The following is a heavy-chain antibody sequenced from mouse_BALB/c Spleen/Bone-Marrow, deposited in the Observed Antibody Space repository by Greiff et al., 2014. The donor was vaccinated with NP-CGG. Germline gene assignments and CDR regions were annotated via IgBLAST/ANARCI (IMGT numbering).Heavy chain of an antibody. CDR3: ARAITDAMDD. Sequence: VQLQQSGAELVRPGPSVKVSCKGSGYAFTNYLIEWVKQRPGQGLEWIGVINSGSGGTKYNEKFKGKATLTADKSSSTAFMQLRSLTSDDSAVYFCARAITDAMDDRGQGTTVTVAT. CDR2: INSGSGGT. V-gene: IGHV1-54*01. CDR1: GYAFTNYL. D-gene: IGHD2-4*01. J-gene: IGHJ4*01.